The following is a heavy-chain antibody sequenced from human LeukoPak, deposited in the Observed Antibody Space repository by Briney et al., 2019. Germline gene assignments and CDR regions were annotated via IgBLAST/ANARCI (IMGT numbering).Heavy chain of an antibody. CDR3: ARVLGYCTNGVCYQNWFDP. Sequence: AETESLICTVSGGSISSYYWSWIRQPPGKGLEWIGYIYYSGSTNYNPSLKSRVTISVDTSKNQFSLKLRSVTAADTAVYYCARVLGYCTNGVCYQNWFDPWGQGTPVTVSS. J-gene: IGHJ5*02. D-gene: IGHD2-8*01. V-gene: IGHV4-59*08. CDR1: GGSISSYY. CDR2: IYYSGST.